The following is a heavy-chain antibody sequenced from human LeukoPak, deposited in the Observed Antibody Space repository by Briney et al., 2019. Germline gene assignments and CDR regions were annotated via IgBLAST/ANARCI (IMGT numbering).Heavy chain of an antibody. V-gene: IGHV4-30-4*08. CDR3: ARATITMAVGVPADAFDI. CDR1: GGSISSADYY. D-gene: IGHD3-22*01. Sequence: SQTLSLTCTVSGGSISSADYYWSWIRQPPGKGLEWIGYIYYSGNTYYNPSLKSRVTISVDRSKYQFSLKQSSVTAADTAVYYCARATITMAVGVPADAFDIWGQGTMVTVSS. CDR2: IYYSGNT. J-gene: IGHJ3*02.